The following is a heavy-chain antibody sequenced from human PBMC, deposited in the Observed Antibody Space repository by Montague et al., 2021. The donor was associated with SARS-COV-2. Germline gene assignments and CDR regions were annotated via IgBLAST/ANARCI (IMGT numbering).Heavy chain of an antibody. J-gene: IGHJ4*02. Sequence: SETLSLTCTVSGDPISSGYFYWGWIRQPPGKGLEWVGTIHYSGITYYXPSLKSRVTISVDTSRNQFSLKLSSVTAADTAIYYCARHLAISGPAAVSDYWGQGTLVTVSS. D-gene: IGHD2-2*01. CDR1: GDPISSGYFY. V-gene: IGHV4-39*01. CDR2: IHYSGIT. CDR3: ARHLAISGPAAVSDY.